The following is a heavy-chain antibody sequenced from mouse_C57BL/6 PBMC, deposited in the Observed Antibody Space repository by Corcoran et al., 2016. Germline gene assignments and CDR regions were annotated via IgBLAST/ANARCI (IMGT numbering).Heavy chain of an antibody. CDR3: AIDGYYDYFDY. V-gene: IGHV1-76*01. CDR1: GYTFTDYY. D-gene: IGHD2-3*01. Sequence: QVQLKQSGAELVRPGASVKLSCKASGYTFTDYYINWVKQRPGQGLEWIARIYPGSGNTYYNEKFKGKATLTAEKSSSTAYMQLSSLTSEDSAVYFCAIDGYYDYFDYWGQGTTLTVSS. CDR2: IYPGSGNT. J-gene: IGHJ2*01.